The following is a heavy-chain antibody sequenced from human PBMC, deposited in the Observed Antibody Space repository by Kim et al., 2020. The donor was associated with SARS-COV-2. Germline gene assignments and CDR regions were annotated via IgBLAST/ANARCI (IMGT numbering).Heavy chain of an antibody. V-gene: IGHV6-1*01. Sequence: DYGVSVQGRVTINPDTSKNHFSLQLNSVTPEDTAVYFCTRGNGAINAFDVWGLGTMVTVSS. CDR3: TRGNGAINAFDV. J-gene: IGHJ3*01. D-gene: IGHD2-8*01.